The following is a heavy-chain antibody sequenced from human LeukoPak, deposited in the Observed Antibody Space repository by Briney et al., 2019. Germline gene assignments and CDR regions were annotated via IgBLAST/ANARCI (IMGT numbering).Heavy chain of an antibody. CDR1: GFTFSSYG. D-gene: IGHD3-3*01. Sequence: GGSLRLSCAASGFTFSSYGMHWVRQAPGKGLEWVAVIWYDGSNKYYADSVKGRFTISRDNSKNTLYLQMNSLRAEDTAVYYCARDGNFWSGYTNWFDPWGQGTLVTVSS. V-gene: IGHV3-33*01. J-gene: IGHJ5*02. CDR2: IWYDGSNK. CDR3: ARDGNFWSGYTNWFDP.